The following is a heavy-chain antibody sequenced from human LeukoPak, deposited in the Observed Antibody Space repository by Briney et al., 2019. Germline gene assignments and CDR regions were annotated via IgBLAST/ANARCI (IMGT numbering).Heavy chain of an antibody. CDR3: ARGNGYLRWFDY. J-gene: IGHJ4*02. V-gene: IGHV1-2*02. CDR1: GYTFTGYY. D-gene: IGHD5-18*01. CDR2: INPNTGDT. Sequence: APVKVSCKTSGYTFTGYYMHWVRQTPGQGLEWMGLINPNTGDTKYAQKFQGRVTMTRDTSISTVYVELSSLTSDDTAVYFCARGNGYLRWFDYWGQGTLVTVSS.